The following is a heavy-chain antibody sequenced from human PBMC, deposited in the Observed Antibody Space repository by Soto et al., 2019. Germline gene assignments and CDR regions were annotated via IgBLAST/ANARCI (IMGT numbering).Heavy chain of an antibody. J-gene: IGHJ4*02. Sequence: PSETLSLTCAVSGGSISSSNWWSWVRQPPGKGLEWIGEIYHSGSTNYNQSLKSRVTISVDKSKNQFSQKLSSVTAADTAVYYCARFFGVVRIFDYWGQGTLVTVSS. CDR3: ARFFGVVRIFDY. CDR1: GGSISSSNW. CDR2: IYHSGST. V-gene: IGHV4-4*02. D-gene: IGHD3-3*01.